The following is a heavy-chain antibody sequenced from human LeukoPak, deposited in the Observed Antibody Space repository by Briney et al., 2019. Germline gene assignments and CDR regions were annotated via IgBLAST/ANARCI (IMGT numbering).Heavy chain of an antibody. CDR1: GYTFTSYD. CDR3: ARGVGYYQDPPETNY. Sequence: GAPVKVSCKASGYTFTSYDINWVRQATGQGLEWMGWMNPNSGNTGYAQKFQGRVTMTRNTSISTAYMELSSLRSEDTAVYYCARGVGYYQDPPETNYWGQGTLVTVSS. V-gene: IGHV1-8*01. CDR2: MNPNSGNT. J-gene: IGHJ4*02. D-gene: IGHD2/OR15-2a*01.